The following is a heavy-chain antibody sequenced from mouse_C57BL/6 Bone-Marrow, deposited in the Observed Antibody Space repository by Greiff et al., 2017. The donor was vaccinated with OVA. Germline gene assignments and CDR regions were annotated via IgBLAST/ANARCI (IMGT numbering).Heavy chain of an antibody. Sequence: VQLQQSGAELVRPGTSVKVSCKASGYAFTNYLIEWVKQRPGQGLEWIGVINPGSGGTNYNEKFKGKATLTADKSSSTAYMQLSSLTSEDSAVYFCAREVESTGYWGQGTLVTVSA. D-gene: IGHD1-1*02. CDR1: GYAFTNYL. CDR2: INPGSGGT. J-gene: IGHJ3*01. V-gene: IGHV1-54*01. CDR3: AREVESTGY.